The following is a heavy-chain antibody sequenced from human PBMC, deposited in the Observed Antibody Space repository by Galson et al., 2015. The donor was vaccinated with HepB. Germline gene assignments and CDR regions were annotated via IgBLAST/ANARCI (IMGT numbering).Heavy chain of an antibody. CDR2: ITGSGGST. CDR3: AKKPGGSGSFHWYFDL. Sequence: SLRLSCAASGFTFSSYALSWVRQAPGKGLEWVSAITGSGGSTYYTDSVKGRFTISRDNSKNTLYLQMNSLRVEDTAVYYCAKKPGGSGSFHWYFDLWGRGALGTVSS. CDR1: GFTFSSYA. V-gene: IGHV3-23*01. D-gene: IGHD3-10*01. J-gene: IGHJ2*01.